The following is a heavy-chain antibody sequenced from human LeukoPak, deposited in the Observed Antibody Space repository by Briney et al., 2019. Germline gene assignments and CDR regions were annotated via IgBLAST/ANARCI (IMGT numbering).Heavy chain of an antibody. CDR2: IYHSGST. Sequence: PSETLSLTCTVSGGSISSSSYYWGWIRQPPGKGLEWIGSIYHSGSTYYNPSLKGRVTIAVETSKNQFSLKLSSVTAADTAVYYCARVYYSNSYDYWYFDLWGRGTLVTVSS. J-gene: IGHJ2*01. CDR3: ARVYYSNSYDYWYFDL. D-gene: IGHD6-13*01. V-gene: IGHV4-39*07. CDR1: GGSISSSSYY.